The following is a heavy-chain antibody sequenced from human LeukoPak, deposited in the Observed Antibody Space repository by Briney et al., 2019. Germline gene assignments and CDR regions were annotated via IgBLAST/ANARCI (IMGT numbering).Heavy chain of an antibody. V-gene: IGHV4-39*01. CDR3: ARHDCTTTSCLYFYGMDV. CDR2: LYYSGST. J-gene: IGHJ6*02. Sequence: SETLSLTCTVSGGSISSSSHYWGWIRQPPGKGPEWIGSLYYSGSTYYNPSLKSRVTISVDTSENQFSLKLSSVTATDTAVYYCARHDCTTTSCLYFYGMDVWGQGTTVTVSS. CDR1: GGSISSSSHY. D-gene: IGHD2-2*01.